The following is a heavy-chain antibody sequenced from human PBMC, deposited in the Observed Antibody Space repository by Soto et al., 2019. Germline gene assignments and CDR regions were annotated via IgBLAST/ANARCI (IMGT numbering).Heavy chain of an antibody. CDR1: GVSISNSY. J-gene: IGHJ4*02. D-gene: IGHD6-19*01. V-gene: IGHV4-4*09. Sequence: QVQLQESGPGLVKPSETMSLTCTVSGVSISNSYCSWVRQPPGKKLEWIGHIWNSGTTDYNPSLRGRVTMTVDTSKKQVALGLSSVTATDTAVYYWARGGGSYTTGWYNDYWGQGTLVTVSS. CDR3: ARGGGSYTTGWYNDY. CDR2: IWNSGTT.